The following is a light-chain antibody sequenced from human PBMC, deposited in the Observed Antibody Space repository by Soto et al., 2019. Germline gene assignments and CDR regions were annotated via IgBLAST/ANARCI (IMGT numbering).Light chain of an antibody. Sequence: IVLTQSPVTLSLWPGETAILSCGASQSISSSLSWYQQRPGQAPRLLIYDASKRATGIPTRFSGSGSGTDFTLTISSLEPEDFALYYCQQRSSWITFGQGTRLEIE. CDR3: QQRSSWIT. CDR1: QSISSS. V-gene: IGKV3-11*01. CDR2: DAS. J-gene: IGKJ5*01.